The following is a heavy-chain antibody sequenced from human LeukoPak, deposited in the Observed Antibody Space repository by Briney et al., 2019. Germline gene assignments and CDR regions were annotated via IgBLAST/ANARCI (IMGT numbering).Heavy chain of an antibody. CDR1: GIPFNEYY. Sequence: GSLELFCSASGIPFNEYYLSWIRPASGEGLGWVSYISSSGSTIYYADSVKGRFTISRDNAKNSLYLQVNSLRAEDTAVYYCARDGGKIAAAGPDYWGQGTLVTVSS. D-gene: IGHD6-13*01. CDR2: ISSSGSTI. V-gene: IGHV3-11*04. CDR3: ARDGGKIAAAGPDY. J-gene: IGHJ4*02.